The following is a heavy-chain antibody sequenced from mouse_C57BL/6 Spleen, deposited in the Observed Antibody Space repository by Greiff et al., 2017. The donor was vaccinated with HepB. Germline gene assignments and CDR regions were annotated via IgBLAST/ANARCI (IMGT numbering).Heavy chain of an antibody. CDR1: GYTFTSYW. Sequence: GQLQQPGAELVMPGGSVKLSCKASGYTFTSYWVHWVKQRPGQGLEWIGEIDPSDSYTNYNQKFKGKSTLTVDKSSSTAYMQLSSLTSEDSAVYYCARSYYYGSSYKDYFDYWGQGTTLTVSS. D-gene: IGHD1-1*01. CDR2: IDPSDSYT. V-gene: IGHV1-69*01. J-gene: IGHJ2*01. CDR3: ARSYYYGSSYKDYFDY.